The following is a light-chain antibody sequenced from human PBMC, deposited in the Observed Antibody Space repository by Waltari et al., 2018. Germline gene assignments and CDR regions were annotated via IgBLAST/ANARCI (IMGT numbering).Light chain of an antibody. Sequence: EIVLTQSPASLSLSPGEGATLSCRASQSVRNYLTWYQQKPGQAPRLLIYDTSIRATGIPARFSGSGSGTDFTLTIGSVEPDDFAVYYCQQREDWPLTFGGGNEVEIK. CDR3: QQREDWPLT. J-gene: IGKJ4*01. CDR2: DTS. V-gene: IGKV3-11*01. CDR1: QSVRNY.